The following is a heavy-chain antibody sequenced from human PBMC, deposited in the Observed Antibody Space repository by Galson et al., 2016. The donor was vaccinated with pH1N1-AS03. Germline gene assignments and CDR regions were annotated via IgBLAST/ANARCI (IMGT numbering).Heavy chain of an antibody. CDR2: LSVRGGIT. CDR1: GFTFRNYA. V-gene: IGHV3-23*01. CDR3: AKGSSGWAHDAFDI. D-gene: IGHD6-19*01. J-gene: IGHJ3*02. Sequence: SLRLSCAASGFTFRNYAMSWVRQAPGKGRELVSGLSVRGGITFYADSVKGRFTISRDNSKNTLYLQINSLRAEDTAVYYCAKGSSGWAHDAFDIWGQGTMVTVSS.